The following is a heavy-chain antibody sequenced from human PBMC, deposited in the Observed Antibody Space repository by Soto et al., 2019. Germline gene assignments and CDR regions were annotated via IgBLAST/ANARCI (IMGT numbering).Heavy chain of an antibody. CDR3: AIGTYYFDSIGYDGAFDI. CDR1: GGSFSNYA. Sequence: ASVKVSCKASGGSFSNYAVNWVRQAPGQGLEWMGGIIPMFDTTNNAQKFQGRVTITADESTSTAYMELSSLRSADTAVYYCAIGTYYFDSIGYDGAFDIWGQGTVVTVSS. CDR2: IIPMFDTT. V-gene: IGHV1-69*13. J-gene: IGHJ3*02. D-gene: IGHD3-22*01.